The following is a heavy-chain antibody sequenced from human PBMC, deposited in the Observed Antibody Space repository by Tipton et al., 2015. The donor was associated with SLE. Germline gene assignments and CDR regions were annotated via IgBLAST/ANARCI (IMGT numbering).Heavy chain of an antibody. D-gene: IGHD2-2*01. CDR3: ARGLIGYCSSTSCHRGYYYYYMDV. CDR2: INHSGST. Sequence: LRLSCAAYGGSFSGYYWSWIRQPPGKGLEWIGEINHSGSTNYNPSLKSRVTISVDTSKNQFSLKLSSVTAADTAVYYCARGLIGYCSSTSCHRGYYYYYMDVWGKGTTVTVSS. J-gene: IGHJ6*03. CDR1: GGSFSGYY. V-gene: IGHV4-34*01.